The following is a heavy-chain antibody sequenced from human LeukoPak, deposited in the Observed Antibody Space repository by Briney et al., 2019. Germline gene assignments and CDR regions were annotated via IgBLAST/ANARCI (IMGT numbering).Heavy chain of an antibody. D-gene: IGHD6-13*01. CDR3: ASPAAGTNSDF. CDR2: ISYDGSNK. V-gene: IGHV3-30*03. CDR1: GFTFSSYG. Sequence: GGSLRLSCAASGFTFSSYGMHWVRQAPGKGLEWVAVISYDGSNKYYADSVKGRFTISRDNSKNSLYLQMNSLSAEDTAVYYCASPAAGTNSDFWGQGTLVTVSS. J-gene: IGHJ4*02.